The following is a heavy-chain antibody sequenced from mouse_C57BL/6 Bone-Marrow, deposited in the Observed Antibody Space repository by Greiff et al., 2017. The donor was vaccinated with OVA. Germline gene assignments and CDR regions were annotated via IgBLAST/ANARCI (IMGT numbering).Heavy chain of an antibody. J-gene: IGHJ2*01. V-gene: IGHV1-69*01. CDR3: AREGDYGSFGY. Sequence: QVQLQQPGAELVMPGASVKLSCKASGYTFTSYWMHWVKQRPGQGLEWIGEIDPSDSYTNYNQKFKGKSTLTVDKSSSTAYMQLSSLTSEDSAVYYCAREGDYGSFGYWGQGTTLTVSS. CDR2: IDPSDSYT. D-gene: IGHD2-4*01. CDR1: GYTFTSYW.